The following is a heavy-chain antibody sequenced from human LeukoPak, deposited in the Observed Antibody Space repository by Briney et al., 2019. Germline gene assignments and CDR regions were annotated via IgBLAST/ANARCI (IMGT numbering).Heavy chain of an antibody. J-gene: IGHJ4*02. Sequence: GGSLRLSCAASGFTFSNYWMNWVRQLPGKRPEWVANIYRDGSETHYVDSVKGRFTISRDNAKNLLYLQMNGLGAEDTAVYYCARDPSRGYTYGYGDYWGQGTLVTVSS. CDR1: GFTFSNYW. CDR3: ARDPSRGYTYGYGDY. D-gene: IGHD5-18*01. CDR2: IYRDGSET. V-gene: IGHV3-7*01.